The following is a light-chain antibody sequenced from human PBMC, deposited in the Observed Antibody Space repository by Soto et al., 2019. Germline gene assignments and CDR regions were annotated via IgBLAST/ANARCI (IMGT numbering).Light chain of an antibody. CDR1: SSDVDDYNF. V-gene: IGLV2-11*01. CDR3: CSYAGGYFFEVI. CDR2: DVT. J-gene: IGLJ2*01. Sequence: QSALTQPRSVSGSPGQSVPISCTGTSSDVDDYNFVSWYQQHPGTAPKLMIYDVTKRPSGVPGRFSGSRSGNTASLTISGLQIEDEAHYYCCSYAGGYFFEVIFGGGTKLNVL.